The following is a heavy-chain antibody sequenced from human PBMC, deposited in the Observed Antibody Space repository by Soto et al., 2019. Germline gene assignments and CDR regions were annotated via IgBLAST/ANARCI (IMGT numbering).Heavy chain of an antibody. J-gene: IGHJ4*02. CDR3: ARSIVVVTALDY. V-gene: IGHV1-3*01. Sequence: GASVKVSCKAPGYTFTSYAMHWVRQAPGQSPDWMGGINAANGDTKYSKKFQGRVTITRDTSASTAYMELSSLRSEDTAVYYCARSIVVVTALDYWGQGTLVTVSS. CDR2: INAANGDT. D-gene: IGHD2-21*02. CDR1: GYTFTSYA.